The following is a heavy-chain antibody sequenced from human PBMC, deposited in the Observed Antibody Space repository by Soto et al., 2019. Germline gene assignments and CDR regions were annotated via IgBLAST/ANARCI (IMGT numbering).Heavy chain of an antibody. CDR3: TRVEEFNPNYGLDV. CDR1: GFNFSGSA. J-gene: IGHJ6*02. V-gene: IGHV3-73*01. Sequence: EEQLVESGGGLVQPGGSLKLSCAASGFNFSGSAVQWVRQASGKGLEWVGRIRTKPNSYATAYAASVKGRFTISRDDSKNTVYLQMNSLKTEDTAVYFCTRVEEFNPNYGLDVWGQGTTVTVSS. CDR2: IRTKPNSYAT.